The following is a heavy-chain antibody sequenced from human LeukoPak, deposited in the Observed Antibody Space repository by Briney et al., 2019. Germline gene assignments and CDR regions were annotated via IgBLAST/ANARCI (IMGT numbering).Heavy chain of an antibody. D-gene: IGHD3-16*02. CDR1: GYSISSGYY. CDR2: IYHSGST. V-gene: IGHV4-38-2*02. CDR3: ARDPVSGYLDY. J-gene: IGHJ4*02. Sequence: SETLSLTCSVSGYSISSGYYWGWIRQPPGKGLEWIGYIYHSGSTYYNPSLKSRVTISVDTSKNQFSLKLSSVTAADTAVYYCARDPVSGYLDYWGQGTLVTVSS.